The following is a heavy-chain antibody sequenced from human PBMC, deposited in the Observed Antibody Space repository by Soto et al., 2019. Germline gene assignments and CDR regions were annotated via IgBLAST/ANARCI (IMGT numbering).Heavy chain of an antibody. J-gene: IGHJ6*02. V-gene: IGHV3-48*03. Sequence: EVQLVESGGGLVQPGGSLRLSCAASGFTFSSYEMNWVRQAPGKGLEWVSYISSSGSTIYYADSVKGRFTISRDNAKNSLYLQMNSLRAEDTAVYCCARGRVILGEVNGMDVWGQGTTVTVSS. D-gene: IGHD2-21*01. CDR3: ARGRVILGEVNGMDV. CDR2: ISSSGSTI. CDR1: GFTFSSYE.